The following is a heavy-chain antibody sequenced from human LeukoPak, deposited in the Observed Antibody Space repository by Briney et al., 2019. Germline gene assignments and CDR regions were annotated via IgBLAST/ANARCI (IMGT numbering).Heavy chain of an antibody. V-gene: IGHV1-2*02. Sequence: ASVKASCKASGDTFIDFYLPWVRQAPGQGLESRCWINPNSGVTRYSQKFQGRVALTRDTSINTAYMEVRGLTSDDTAVYYCARSGLLPGGGSYFDYWGQGTLVTVSS. CDR1: GDTFIDFY. CDR2: INPNSGVT. J-gene: IGHJ4*02. CDR3: ARSGLLPGGGSYFDY. D-gene: IGHD1-26*01.